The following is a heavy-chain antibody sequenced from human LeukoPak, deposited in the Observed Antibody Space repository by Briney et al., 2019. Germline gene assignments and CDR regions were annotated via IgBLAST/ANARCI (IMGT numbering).Heavy chain of an antibody. CDR2: IRSKAYGGTT. CDR3: AKPNYLSGSYYSFDY. Sequence: GGSLRLSCTASGFTFGDYGMNWFRQAPGKGLEWVGFIRSKAYGGTTGYASSVRGRVTISRDNSKNTLYLQMNSLRAEDTAVYYCAKPNYLSGSYYSFDYWGQGTLVTVSS. D-gene: IGHD3-10*01. CDR1: GFTFGDYG. J-gene: IGHJ4*02. V-gene: IGHV3-49*03.